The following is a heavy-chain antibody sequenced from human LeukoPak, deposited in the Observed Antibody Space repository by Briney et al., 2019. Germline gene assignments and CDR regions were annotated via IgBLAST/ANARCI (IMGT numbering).Heavy chain of an antibody. D-gene: IGHD5-12*01. CDR3: ALYSGYDRWFDP. CDR1: GGSFSGYY. J-gene: IGHJ5*02. V-gene: IGHV4-34*01. CDR2: INHSGST. Sequence: SSETLSLTCAVYGGSFSGYYWSWIRQPPGKGLEWIGEINHSGSTNYNPSLKSRVTISVDTSKNQFSLKLSSVTAADTAVYYCALYSGYDRWFDPWGQGTLVTVSS.